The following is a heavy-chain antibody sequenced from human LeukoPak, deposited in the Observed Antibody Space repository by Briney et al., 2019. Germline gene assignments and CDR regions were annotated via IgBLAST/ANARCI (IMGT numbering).Heavy chain of an antibody. Sequence: GESLQISCQGSGYSFTNYWIAWVSQMPGKGLEWMGIIFPGDSDTRYSPSFQGQVTISADKSISTAYLQWSSLKASDTAMYYCARHDGYSSGWYQGLDVWGQGTTVTVSS. CDR1: GYSFTNYW. D-gene: IGHD6-19*01. V-gene: IGHV5-51*01. CDR3: ARHDGYSSGWYQGLDV. J-gene: IGHJ6*02. CDR2: IFPGDSDT.